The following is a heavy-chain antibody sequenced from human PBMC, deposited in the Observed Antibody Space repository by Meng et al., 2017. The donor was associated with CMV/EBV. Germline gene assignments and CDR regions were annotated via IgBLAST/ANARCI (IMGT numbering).Heavy chain of an antibody. CDR3: ASARAARYRYYYYYGMDV. CDR2: INHSGST. D-gene: IGHD6-6*01. CDR1: GGSFSGYY. J-gene: IGHJ6*02. Sequence: GSLRLFCAVYGGSFSGYYWSWIRQPPGKGLEWIGEINHSGSTNYNPSLKSRVTISVDTSKNQFSLKLSSVTAADTAVYYCASARAARYRYYYYYGMDVWGQGTTVTVSS. V-gene: IGHV4-34*01.